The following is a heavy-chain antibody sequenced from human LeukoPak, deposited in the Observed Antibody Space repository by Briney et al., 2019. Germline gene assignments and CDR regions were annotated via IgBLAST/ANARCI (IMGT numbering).Heavy chain of an antibody. CDR2: IIPIFGTA. V-gene: IGHV1-69*13. J-gene: IGHJ4*02. D-gene: IGHD2-15*01. Sequence: SVKVSCKASGGTFSSYAISWVRQAPGQGLEWMGGIIPIFGTANYAQKFQGRVTITADESTSTAYMELSSLRSEDAAVYYCAKAPVTSCRGAFCYPFDSWGQGTLVTVSS. CDR3: AKAPVTSCRGAFCYPFDS. CDR1: GGTFSSYA.